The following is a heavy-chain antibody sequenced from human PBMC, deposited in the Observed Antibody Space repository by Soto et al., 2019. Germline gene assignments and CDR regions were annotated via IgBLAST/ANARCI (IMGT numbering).Heavy chain of an antibody. CDR2: IWFDGSNQ. D-gene: IGHD3-10*01. CDR3: ARDPLRRGTGYFDY. V-gene: IGHV3-33*01. J-gene: IGHJ4*02. Sequence: QLHLVESGGGVVQPGTSLSLSCAASGITFGIYGMHWVRQAPGKGLEWVAVIWFDGSNQYYADSVRGRFTISRDNAKNTLYLQMNNLRAEDTAMYYCARDPLRRGTGYFDYWGQGTLVTVSS. CDR1: GITFGIYG.